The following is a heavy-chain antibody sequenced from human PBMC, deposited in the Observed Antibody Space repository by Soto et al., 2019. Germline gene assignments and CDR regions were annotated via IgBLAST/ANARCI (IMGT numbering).Heavy chain of an antibody. V-gene: IGHV1-18*01. CDR1: GYTFTSYG. CDR2: ISAYNGNT. D-gene: IGHD5-18*01. CDR3: ARAGGYSYGFYWSDYYYYYMDV. J-gene: IGHJ6*03. Sequence: QVQLVQFGAEVKKPGASVKVSCKASGYTFTSYGISWVRQAPGQGLEWMGWISAYNGNTNYAQKLQGRVTMTTDTSTSTAYMELRSLRSDDTAVYYCARAGGYSYGFYWSDYYYYYMDVWGKGTTVTVSS.